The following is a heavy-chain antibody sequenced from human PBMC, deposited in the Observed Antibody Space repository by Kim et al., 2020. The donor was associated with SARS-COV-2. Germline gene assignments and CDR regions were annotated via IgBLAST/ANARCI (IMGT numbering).Heavy chain of an antibody. CDR3: ARHWDEDVVVPAATFDY. CDR1: GGSISSSSYY. CDR2: IYYSGST. V-gene: IGHV4-39*01. D-gene: IGHD2-2*01. Sequence: SETLSLTCTVSGGSISSSSYYWGWIRQPPGKGLEWIGSIYYSGSTYYNPSLKSRVTISVDTSKNQFSLKLSSVTAADTAVYYFARHWDEDVVVPAATFDYWGQGTLVTVSS. J-gene: IGHJ4*02.